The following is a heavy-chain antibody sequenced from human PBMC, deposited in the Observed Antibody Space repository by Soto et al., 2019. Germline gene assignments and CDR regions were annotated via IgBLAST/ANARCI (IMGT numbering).Heavy chain of an antibody. V-gene: IGHV3-7*03. CDR2: IKQDGSAT. CDR3: ARDRGPNTLDY. D-gene: IGHD7-27*01. CDR1: W. Sequence: GGSLRLSCAASWMTWVRQAPGKGLEWLASIKQDGSATYYVDSVKGRFTISRDNAKNSLYLQLNSLRAEDSATYYCARDRGPNTLDYWGQGTLVTVSS. J-gene: IGHJ4*02.